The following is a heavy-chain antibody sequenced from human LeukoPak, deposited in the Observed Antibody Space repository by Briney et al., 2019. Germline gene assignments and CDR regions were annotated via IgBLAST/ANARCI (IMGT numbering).Heavy chain of an antibody. Sequence: QAGGSLRLSCAASGFTFSSYWMSWVRQAPGKGLEWVANIKQDGSEKYYVDSVKGRFTISRDNAKNSLYLQMNGLRAEDTAVYYCARVRSGIAAAGTTPYYYHYYMDVWGKGTTVTVSS. CDR2: IKQDGSEK. J-gene: IGHJ6*03. CDR3: ARVRSGIAAAGTTPYYYHYYMDV. V-gene: IGHV3-7*01. D-gene: IGHD6-13*01. CDR1: GFTFSSYW.